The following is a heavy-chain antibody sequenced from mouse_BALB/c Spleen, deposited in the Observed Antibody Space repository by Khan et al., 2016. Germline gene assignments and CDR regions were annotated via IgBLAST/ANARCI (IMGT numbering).Heavy chain of an antibody. CDR3: AREDGKGYFDY. Sequence: EVQLQVSGPSLVKPSQTLSLTFSVTGDSITSGYWNWIRKFPGNKLESMGYINYSGSPYYTPSLKSRISITRDPSKNQYYLHLNSVTTEETATYYSAREDGKGYFDYWGKGTTLTVSS. CDR2: INYSGSP. D-gene: IGHD2-1*01. CDR1: GDSITSGY. J-gene: IGHJ2*01. V-gene: IGHV3-8*02.